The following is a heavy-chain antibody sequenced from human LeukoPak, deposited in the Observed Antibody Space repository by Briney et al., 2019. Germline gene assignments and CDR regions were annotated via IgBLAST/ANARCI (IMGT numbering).Heavy chain of an antibody. CDR1: GFTFSSYA. Sequence: PGGSLRLSCAASGFTFSSYAMSWVRQAPGKGLEWVSAISGSGGSTYYADSVKGRFTISRDNSKNTLYLQMNSLRAEDTAVYYCAKGIYRGYSGYNIDYWGQGTLVTVSS. V-gene: IGHV3-23*01. CDR2: ISGSGGST. CDR3: AKGIYRGYSGYNIDY. J-gene: IGHJ4*02. D-gene: IGHD5-12*01.